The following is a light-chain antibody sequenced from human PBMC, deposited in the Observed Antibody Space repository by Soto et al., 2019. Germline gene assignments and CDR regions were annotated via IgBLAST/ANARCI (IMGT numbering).Light chain of an antibody. J-gene: IGLJ1*01. Sequence: QSALTQPASVSGSPGQSITISCTGTSSDVGGYNYVSWYQQHPGKAPKLMIYDVSNRPSGVSNRFSGSKSVNTASLTISGLQAEGEADYYCSSYTSSSTYVFGTGTKLTVL. CDR3: SSYTSSSTYV. CDR1: SSDVGGYNY. CDR2: DVS. V-gene: IGLV2-14*01.